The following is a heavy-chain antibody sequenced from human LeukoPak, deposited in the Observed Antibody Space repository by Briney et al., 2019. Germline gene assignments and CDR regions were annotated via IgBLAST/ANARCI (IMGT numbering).Heavy chain of an antibody. Sequence: SQTLSLTCTVSGGSISSGGYYWSWIRQHPGKGLEWIGYIYYSGSTYYNPSLKSRVTISVDTSKNQFSLKLSSVTAADTAVYYCAREIREGPYCYYGMDVWGQGTTVTVSS. CDR2: IYYSGST. CDR3: AREIREGPYCYYGMDV. V-gene: IGHV4-31*03. D-gene: IGHD3-10*01. J-gene: IGHJ6*02. CDR1: GGSISSGGYY.